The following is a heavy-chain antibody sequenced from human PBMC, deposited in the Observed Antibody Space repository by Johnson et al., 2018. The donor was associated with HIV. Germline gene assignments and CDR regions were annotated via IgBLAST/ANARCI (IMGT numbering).Heavy chain of an antibody. J-gene: IGHJ3*02. CDR3: TTASNTLIVLVVKDAFDI. V-gene: IGHV3-30*02. CDR2: IRYDGSNK. D-gene: IGHD2-8*02. CDR1: GFTFSSYG. Sequence: VQLVESGGGVVQPGGSMRLSCAASGFTFSSYGMHWARQAPGKGLEWVAFIRYDGSNKYYADSVKGRFTISRDNSKNTLYMQMNSLKTEDTAVYYCTTASNTLIVLVVKDAFDIWGQGTMVTVSS.